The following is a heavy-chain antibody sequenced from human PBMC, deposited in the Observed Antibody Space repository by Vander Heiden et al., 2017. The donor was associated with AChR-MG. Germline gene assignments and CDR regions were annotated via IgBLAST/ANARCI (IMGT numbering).Heavy chain of an antibody. J-gene: IGHJ6*03. CDR3: ARGSYYDFWKNYYYYYMDV. CDR2: IYHGGST. CDR1: GGSISSYY. D-gene: IGHD3-3*01. Sequence: QVQLHESGPGLVTPSETLSLTCTVSGGSISSYYWSWIRQPPGKGLEWIGYIYHGGSTNYNPSLKSRVTISVDTSENRFSLKLSSVTAAETAVYYCARGSYYDFWKNYYYYYMDVWGKGTTVTVSS. V-gene: IGHV4-59*01.